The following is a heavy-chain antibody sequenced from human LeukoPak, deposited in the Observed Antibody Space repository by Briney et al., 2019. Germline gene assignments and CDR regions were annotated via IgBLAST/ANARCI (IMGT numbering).Heavy chain of an antibody. CDR2: ISSDGSRV. D-gene: IGHD6-19*01. J-gene: IGHJ4*02. V-gene: IGHV3-74*01. CDR1: GFTFSDYW. CDR3: ARGWSRYSSGWKYYFDY. Sequence: GGSLTLSCAASGFTFSDYWMHWVRQAPGKGLVWVSRISSDGSRVTYADSVKGRFTISRDNAKNTLYLQMNSLRAEDTAVYYCARGWSRYSSGWKYYFDYWGQGTLVTVSS.